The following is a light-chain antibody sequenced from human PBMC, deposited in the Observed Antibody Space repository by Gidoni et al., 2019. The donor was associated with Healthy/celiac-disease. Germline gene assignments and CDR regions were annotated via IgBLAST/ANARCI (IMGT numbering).Light chain of an antibody. CDR3: QQYNSYSPET. CDR2: MAS. Sequence: DIQMTQSPSTLSASVGDRVTITCRASQSISSWLAWYQQKPGKAPKLLIYMASSLESGVPSRFSGSGSGTEFTLTISSLQPDDFATYYCQQYNSYSPETFXQXTKVEIK. V-gene: IGKV1-5*03. CDR1: QSISSW. J-gene: IGKJ1*01.